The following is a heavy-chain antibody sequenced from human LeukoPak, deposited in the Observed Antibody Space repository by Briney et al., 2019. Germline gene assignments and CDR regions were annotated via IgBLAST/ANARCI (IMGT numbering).Heavy chain of an antibody. CDR1: GYTLTELS. J-gene: IGHJ5*02. Sequence: ASVKVSCKVSGYTLTELSMHWVRQAPGQGLEWMGIINPSGGSTSYAQKFQGRVTMTRDTSTSTVYMELSSLRPEDTAVYYCARERFTMVRGVMGWFDPWGQGTLVTVSS. D-gene: IGHD3-10*01. CDR3: ARERFTMVRGVMGWFDP. V-gene: IGHV1-46*01. CDR2: INPSGGST.